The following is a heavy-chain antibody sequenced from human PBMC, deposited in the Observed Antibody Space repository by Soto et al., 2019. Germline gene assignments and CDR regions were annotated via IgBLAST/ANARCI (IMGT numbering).Heavy chain of an antibody. V-gene: IGHV3-33*01. CDR3: ATFCSGGSCQYPNIYGMDV. D-gene: IGHD2-15*01. CDR2: IWYDGSNK. CDR1: GFTFSSYG. J-gene: IGHJ6*02. Sequence: GGSLRLSCAASGFTFSSYGMHWVRQAPGKGLEWVAVIWYDGSNKYYADSVKGRFTISRDNSKNTLYLQMNSLRAEDTAVYYCATFCSGGSCQYPNIYGMDVWGQGTTVTVSS.